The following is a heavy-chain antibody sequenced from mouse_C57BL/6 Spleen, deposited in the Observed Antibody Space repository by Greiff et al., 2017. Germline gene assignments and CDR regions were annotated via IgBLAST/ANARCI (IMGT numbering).Heavy chain of an antibody. CDR2: ISSGGSYT. J-gene: IGHJ3*01. CDR1: GFTFSSYG. CDR3: ASYGSSYWFAY. V-gene: IGHV5-6*01. D-gene: IGHD1-1*01. Sequence: VQLQQSGGDLVKPGGSLKLSCAASGFTFSSYGMSWVRQTPDKRLEWVATISSGGSYTYYPDRVKGRFTISRDNAKNTLYLQMSSLKAEDTAMYYCASYGSSYWFAYWGQGTLVTVSA.